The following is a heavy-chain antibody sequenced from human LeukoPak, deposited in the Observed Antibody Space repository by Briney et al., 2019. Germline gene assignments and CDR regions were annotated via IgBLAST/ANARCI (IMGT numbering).Heavy chain of an antibody. Sequence: ASVKVSCKASGYTFTDYYIHWVRQAPGQGLEWMGIIDPSGGNTNYAQKFQGRVTMTRDTSTSTVYMELSSLKSEDTAVYYCARVRDGYNDAYDIWGQGTMVTVSS. CDR2: IDPSGGNT. J-gene: IGHJ3*02. CDR1: GYTFTDYY. D-gene: IGHD5-24*01. CDR3: ARVRDGYNDAYDI. V-gene: IGHV1-46*01.